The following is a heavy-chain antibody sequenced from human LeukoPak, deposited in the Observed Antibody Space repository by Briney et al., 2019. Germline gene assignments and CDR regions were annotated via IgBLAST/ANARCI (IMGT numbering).Heavy chain of an antibody. CDR3: AREGESRKFDS. Sequence: GASVKVSCKTSGYNFTTYFFTWVRQAPGQGLEWMGWISPYNGHTKYAHKLQGRVTMTTDTSTSTAFMELSSLMSDDTAVYYCAREGESRKFDSWGQGTLVTVSS. CDR1: GYNFTTYF. J-gene: IGHJ5*01. CDR2: ISPYNGHT. V-gene: IGHV1-18*04. D-gene: IGHD1-26*01.